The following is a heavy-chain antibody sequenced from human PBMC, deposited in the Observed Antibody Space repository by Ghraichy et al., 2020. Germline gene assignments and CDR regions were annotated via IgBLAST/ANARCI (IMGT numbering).Heavy chain of an antibody. CDR2: IYYSGST. D-gene: IGHD6-19*01. V-gene: IGHV4-59*01. J-gene: IGHJ3*02. CDR1: GGSISSYY. CDR3: ARASSGWEYYKRPDAFDI. Sequence: SETLSLTCTVSGGSISSYYWSWIRQPPGKGLEWIGYIYYSGSTNYNPSLKSRVTISVDTSKNQFSLKLSSVTAADTAVYYCARASSGWEYYKRPDAFDIWGQGTMVTVSS.